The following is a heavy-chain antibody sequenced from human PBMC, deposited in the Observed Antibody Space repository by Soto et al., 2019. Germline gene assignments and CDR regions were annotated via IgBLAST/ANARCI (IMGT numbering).Heavy chain of an antibody. CDR2: IRQDGSEA. Sequence: ESGGGLVQPGGSLRLSCAASGFTFTDYYINWIRQAPGKGLEWLANIRQDGSEAYYVDSVRGRFTMTRDNAKNSVYLQMNSLRAEDTAVYYCATLPGGFGLDVWGQGTTVTVSS. V-gene: IGHV3-7*03. CDR3: ATLPGGFGLDV. D-gene: IGHD3-16*01. CDR1: GFTFTDYY. J-gene: IGHJ6*02.